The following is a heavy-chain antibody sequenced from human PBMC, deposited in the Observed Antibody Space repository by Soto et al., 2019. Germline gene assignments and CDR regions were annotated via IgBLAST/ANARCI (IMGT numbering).Heavy chain of an antibody. V-gene: IGHV1-2*04. Sequence: QVQLVQSGAEVKKPGASVKVSCKASGYTFTGYYMHWVRQAPGQGLEWMGWINPNSGGTNYAQKFQGWVTMTRDTSISTAYMDLSRLRSDDTAVYYCARGGLYYGSGSSTRNWYFDLWGRGTLVTVSS. D-gene: IGHD3-10*01. CDR1: GYTFTGYY. CDR2: INPNSGGT. CDR3: ARGGLYYGSGSSTRNWYFDL. J-gene: IGHJ2*01.